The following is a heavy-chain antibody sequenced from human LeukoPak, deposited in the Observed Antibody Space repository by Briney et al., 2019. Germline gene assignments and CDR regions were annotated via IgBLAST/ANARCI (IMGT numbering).Heavy chain of an antibody. CDR1: GFMFDDYG. J-gene: IGHJ3*02. CDR3: ARGSRITMIVEVRHAFDI. Sequence: PGGSLRLSCAASGFMFDDYGMSWVRQAPGKGLEWVANIKQDGSEKYYVDSVKGRFTISRDNAKNSLYLQMNSLRAEDTAVYYCARGSRITMIVEVRHAFDIWGQGTMVTVSS. CDR2: IKQDGSEK. V-gene: IGHV3-7*01. D-gene: IGHD3-22*01.